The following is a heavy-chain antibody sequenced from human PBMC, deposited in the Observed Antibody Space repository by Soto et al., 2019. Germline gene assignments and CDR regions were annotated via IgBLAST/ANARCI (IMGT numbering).Heavy chain of an antibody. CDR1: GVTFRAYA. V-gene: IGHV1-69*13. D-gene: IGHD3-16*02. CDR3: AMNKRASYHFGY. Sequence: SVKVSCKASGVTFRAYAVTWVRQAPGQGIEWMGGVIPVFGSSTYAQNYQGRVTITADESTTTAHMELSSLRSEDTAVYCCAMNKRASYHFGYWGQGSLVTVSS. CDR2: VIPVFGSS. J-gene: IGHJ4*02.